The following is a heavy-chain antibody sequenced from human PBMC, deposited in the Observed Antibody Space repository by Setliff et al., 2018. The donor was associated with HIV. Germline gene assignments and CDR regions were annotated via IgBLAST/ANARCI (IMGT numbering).Heavy chain of an antibody. Sequence: GGSLRLSCAASGFTFNDYYMSWIRQAPGRGLEWVSYVSSSADTTFYADSVKGRFTISRDSAKNTVFVQMNSLRADDTATYYCVRDLTTIVTRKVFDFWGQGTMVTVSS. CDR1: GFTFNDYY. J-gene: IGHJ3*01. CDR3: VRDLTTIVTRKVFDF. D-gene: IGHD4-4*01. CDR2: VSSSADTT. V-gene: IGHV3-11*04.